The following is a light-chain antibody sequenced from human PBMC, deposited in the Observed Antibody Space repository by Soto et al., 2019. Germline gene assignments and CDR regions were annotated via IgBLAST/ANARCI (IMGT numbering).Light chain of an antibody. CDR1: QSVGYS. J-gene: IGKJ5*01. Sequence: ENVLTQSPGTLSLSPGARATLSCRASQSVGYSLAWYQQRPGQAPTLLISDASTRAPGIPDRFSGSGSGTDFTLTISRLQPEDYALYYCQQYGPSLITCGQGTRLESK. CDR2: DAS. V-gene: IGKV3-20*01. CDR3: QQYGPSLIT.